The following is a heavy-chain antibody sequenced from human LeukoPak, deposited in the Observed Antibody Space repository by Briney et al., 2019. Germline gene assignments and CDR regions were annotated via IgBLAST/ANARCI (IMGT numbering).Heavy chain of an antibody. D-gene: IGHD3-22*01. CDR1: EFAFGTFE. Sequence: PGGSLELSGAASEFAFGTFELNWVRQAQGRGLKGISYISSSGSTTEYADSVKGRFTISRDNAKNSLYLQMNSLSAEDTAIYHCAAFYYHSNPKAVWGQGTLVTVSS. CDR3: AAFYYHSNPKAV. J-gene: IGHJ3*01. CDR2: ISSSGSTT. V-gene: IGHV3-48*03.